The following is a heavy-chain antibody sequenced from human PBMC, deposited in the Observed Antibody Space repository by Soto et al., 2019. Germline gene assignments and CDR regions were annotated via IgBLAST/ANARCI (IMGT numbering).Heavy chain of an antibody. CDR2: ICYDGSNK. CDR1: VFTFSIQG. Sequence: HPGGSLRVACASAVFTFSIQGMHWLRQAPGKALERVAVICYDGSNKYYADSVKGRFTISRDNSKNTLYLQMKSLRAEDTAFYYCARERETSIDYYYYGMDVWGQGTTVTVSS. V-gene: IGHV3-33*01. CDR3: ARERETSIDYYYYGMDV. J-gene: IGHJ6*01.